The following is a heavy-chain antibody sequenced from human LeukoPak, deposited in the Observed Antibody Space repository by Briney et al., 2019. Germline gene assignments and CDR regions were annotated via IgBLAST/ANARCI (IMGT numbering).Heavy chain of an antibody. Sequence: GGSLSLSCAASGFTFDDYAMHWVRQAPGKGLEWVSFISWDGGTTYYADSVKGRFTISRDNSKNSLYLQMNSLRAEDTALYYCAKDMRGGSYNFDYWGQGTLVTVSS. D-gene: IGHD1-26*01. J-gene: IGHJ4*02. V-gene: IGHV3-43D*03. CDR2: ISWDGGTT. CDR1: GFTFDDYA. CDR3: AKDMRGGSYNFDY.